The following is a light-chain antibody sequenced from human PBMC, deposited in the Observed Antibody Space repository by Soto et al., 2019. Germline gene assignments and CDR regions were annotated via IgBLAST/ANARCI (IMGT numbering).Light chain of an antibody. V-gene: IGLV3-21*02. CDR2: DDS. Sequence: YELTQPPSVSVAPGQTARITWGGNNIGSKSVHWYQQKPGQAPVLVVYDDSDRPSGIPERFSGSNSGNTATLTISRVEAGDEADYYCQVWDSSSDRLYVFGTGTKVTVL. CDR3: QVWDSSSDRLYV. CDR1: NIGSKS. J-gene: IGLJ1*01.